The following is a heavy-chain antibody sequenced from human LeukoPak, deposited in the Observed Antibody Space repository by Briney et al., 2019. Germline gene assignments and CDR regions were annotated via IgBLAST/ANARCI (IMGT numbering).Heavy chain of an antibody. Sequence: RGESLKISCKGSGYSFTSYWIGWVRQMPGKGLEWIGIIYPGDSDTRYSPSFQGQVTISADKSISTAYLQWSSLKASDTAMYYCARHDYKVTLAFDIWGQGTMVTVSS. D-gene: IGHD4-11*01. CDR3: ARHDYKVTLAFDI. J-gene: IGHJ3*02. CDR1: GYSFTSYW. V-gene: IGHV5-51*01. CDR2: IYPGDSDT.